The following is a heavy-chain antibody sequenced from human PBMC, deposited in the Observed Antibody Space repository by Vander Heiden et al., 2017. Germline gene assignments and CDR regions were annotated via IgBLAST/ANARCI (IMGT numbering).Heavy chain of an antibody. CDR3: AKGHNVRIVYYGMDV. V-gene: IGHV3-23*01. CDR2: ISGSGGST. D-gene: IGHD1-1*01. CDR1: GVTFSSYV. J-gene: IGHJ6*02. Sequence: EVQLLESGGGLVQPGGSLRLSSATSGVTFSSYVISCVRQAPGKGVEWVSAISGSGGSTYYADSVKGRFTTSRDNSKNTLYLQMNSLRAEDTAVYYCAKGHNVRIVYYGMDVWGQGTTVTVSS.